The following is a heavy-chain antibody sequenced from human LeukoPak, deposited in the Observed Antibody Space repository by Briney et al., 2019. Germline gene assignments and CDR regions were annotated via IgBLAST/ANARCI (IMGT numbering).Heavy chain of an antibody. J-gene: IGHJ4*02. Sequence: TGGSLRLSCAASGVTSNYFTWVRQAPGKGLEWVSVIYNGGTTYYADSVKGRFTVSRDNSKSTLFVYLQMNSLRTDDTAVCYCAGGGEAARSLHYWGQGTLVTVSS. V-gene: IGHV3-66*02. CDR3: AGGGEAARSLHY. CDR1: GVTSNY. CDR2: IYNGGTT. D-gene: IGHD6-6*01.